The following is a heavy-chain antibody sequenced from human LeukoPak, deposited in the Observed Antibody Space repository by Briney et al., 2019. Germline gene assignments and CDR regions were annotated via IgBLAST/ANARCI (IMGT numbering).Heavy chain of an antibody. D-gene: IGHD1-26*01. V-gene: IGHV3-53*01. CDR3: ARDLWESHTPFGVFDI. CDR1: GFTFDDYG. J-gene: IGHJ3*02. CDR2: IYRGGST. Sequence: GGSLRLSCAASGFTFDDYGMSWVRQAPGTGLEWVSVIYRGGSTYYADSVKGRFTISRDNSMNTLFLQLDSLRVEDTAVYYCARDLWESHTPFGVFDIWGRGTMVIVSS.